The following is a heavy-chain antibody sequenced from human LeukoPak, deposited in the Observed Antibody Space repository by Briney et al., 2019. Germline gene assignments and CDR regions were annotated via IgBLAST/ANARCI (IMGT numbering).Heavy chain of an antibody. CDR3: AKSRIVVVDAFDI. V-gene: IGHV3-23*01. CDR1: GFTFSSYA. Sequence: GGSLRLSCAASGFTFSSYAMSWVRQAPGKRLEWVSAISGSGGSTYYADSVKGRFTISRDNSKNTLYLQMNSLRAEDTAVYYCAKSRIVVVDAFDIWGQGTMVTVSS. D-gene: IGHD3-22*01. CDR2: ISGSGGST. J-gene: IGHJ3*02.